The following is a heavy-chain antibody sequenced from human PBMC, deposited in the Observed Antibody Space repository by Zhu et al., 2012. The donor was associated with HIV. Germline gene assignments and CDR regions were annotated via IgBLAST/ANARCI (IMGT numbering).Heavy chain of an antibody. CDR3: ASTLYGSGWAPY. D-gene: IGHD6-19*01. CDR1: GFSVSDYW. Sequence: EVHLVESGGGLVQPGGSLRLSCVASGFSVSDYWLHWVRQAPGKGLVYVSRIKNDGSEIVYADSVKGRFAISGDNARNTLYLQMNSLRVEDTAVYYCASTLYGSGWAPYWGRGTLVTVSS. V-gene: IGHV3-74*01. J-gene: IGHJ4*02. CDR2: IKNDGSEI.